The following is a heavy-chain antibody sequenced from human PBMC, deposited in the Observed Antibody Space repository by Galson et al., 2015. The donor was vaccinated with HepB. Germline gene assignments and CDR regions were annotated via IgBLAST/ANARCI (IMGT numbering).Heavy chain of an antibody. Sequence: SLRLSCAASGFTVSSNDMGWVRQAPGKGLEWVSVIYSGGSTNYADSVRGRFTISRDNSKNTLYLQMNSLRAEDTAVYYCARGGSNIDSWGQGTLVTVSS. CDR3: ARGGSNIDS. CDR1: GFTVSSND. D-gene: IGHD4-11*01. J-gene: IGHJ4*02. V-gene: IGHV3-53*01. CDR2: IYSGGST.